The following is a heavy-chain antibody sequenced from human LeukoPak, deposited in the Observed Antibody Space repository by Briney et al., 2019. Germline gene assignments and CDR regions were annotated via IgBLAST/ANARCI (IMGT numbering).Heavy chain of an antibody. J-gene: IGHJ4*02. CDR2: ISAYNGNT. CDR1: VYTFTSYG. V-gene: IGHV1-18*01. Sequence: ASVKLSCKASVYTFTSYGISWVRQAPGQGLEWMGWISAYNGNTNYTQKRQGRVTMTTDTSTSTAYMELRSLRSDDTAVYYCARDRGKYDSSGYPPPPFDFWGQGTLVTVSS. CDR3: ARDRGKYDSSGYPPPPFDF. D-gene: IGHD3-22*01.